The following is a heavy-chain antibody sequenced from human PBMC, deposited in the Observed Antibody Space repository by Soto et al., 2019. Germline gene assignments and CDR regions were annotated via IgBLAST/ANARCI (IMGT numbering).Heavy chain of an antibody. CDR3: ARDRSLGAGDYYYGMDV. D-gene: IGHD3-10*01. Sequence: GGSLRLSCAASGFTFSSYAMHWVRQAPGKGLEWVAVISYDGSNKYYADSVKGRFTISRDNSKNTLYLQMNSLRAEDTAVYYCARDRSLGAGDYYYGMDVWGQGTTVTVSS. CDR1: GFTFSSYA. CDR2: ISYDGSNK. J-gene: IGHJ6*02. V-gene: IGHV3-30-3*01.